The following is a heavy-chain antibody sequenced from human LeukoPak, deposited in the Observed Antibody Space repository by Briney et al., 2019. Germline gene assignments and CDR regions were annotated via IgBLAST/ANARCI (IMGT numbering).Heavy chain of an antibody. Sequence: SETLSLTCAVYGGSFSGYYWSWIRQPPGKGLEWIGSIYYSGSTNYNPSLKSRVTISVDTSKNQFSLKLSSVTAADTAVYYCARLRGVEMATYWGQGTLVTVSS. V-gene: IGHV4-34*01. D-gene: IGHD5-24*01. CDR2: IYYSGST. CDR1: GGSFSGYY. CDR3: ARLRGVEMATY. J-gene: IGHJ4*02.